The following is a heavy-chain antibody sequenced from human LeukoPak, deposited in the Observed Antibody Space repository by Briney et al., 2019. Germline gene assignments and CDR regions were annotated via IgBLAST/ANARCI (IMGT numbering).Heavy chain of an antibody. J-gene: IGHJ3*02. Sequence: VASVKVSCKASGYTFTGYYMHWVRQAPGQGLEWMGWINPNSGGTNYAQKFQGRVTMTGDTSISTAYMELGSLKSDDTAVYYCGREISVIYFGGLFDLFDIWGQGKMVTVFS. CDR3: GREISVIYFGGLFDLFDI. D-gene: IGHD3-10*01. CDR1: GYTFTGYY. V-gene: IGHV1-2*02. CDR2: INPNSGGT.